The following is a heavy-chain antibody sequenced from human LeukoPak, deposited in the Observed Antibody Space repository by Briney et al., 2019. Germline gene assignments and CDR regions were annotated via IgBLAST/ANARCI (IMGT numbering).Heavy chain of an antibody. CDR1: GYTFTAYY. CDR2: ISAYNGNT. V-gene: IGHV1-18*04. D-gene: IGHD4-17*01. CDR3: ARELRDHAFDI. J-gene: IGHJ3*02. Sequence: GASVKVSCKASGYTFTAYYLHWVRQAPGQGLEWMGWISAYNGNTNYAQKLQGRVTMTTDTSTSTAYMELRSLRSDDTAVYYCARELRDHAFDIWGQGTMVTVSS.